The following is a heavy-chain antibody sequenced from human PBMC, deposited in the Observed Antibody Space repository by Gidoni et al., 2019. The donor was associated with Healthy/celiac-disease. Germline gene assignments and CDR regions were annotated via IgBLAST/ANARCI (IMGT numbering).Heavy chain of an antibody. CDR3: AKGQGGNKGVDWYFDL. Sequence: EVQLVESGGDLVQPGRSLRLSCAASGLTFYDYAMHWVRQAPGKGLEWVSGISWNSDSIGYADSVKDRFTISRDNAKNSLYLQMNSLRAEDTALYYCAKGQGGNKGVDWYFDLWGRGTLVTVSS. CDR2: ISWNSDSI. J-gene: IGHJ2*01. D-gene: IGHD2-15*01. V-gene: IGHV3-9*01. CDR1: GLTFYDYA.